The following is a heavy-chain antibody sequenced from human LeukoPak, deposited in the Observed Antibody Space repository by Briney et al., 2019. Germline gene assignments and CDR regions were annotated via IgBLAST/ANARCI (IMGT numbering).Heavy chain of an antibody. CDR3: ARADYDFWSGYYDY. J-gene: IGHJ4*02. CDR1: GYTFTGYY. Sequence: VASVKVSCKASGYTFTGYYMHWVRQAPGQGPEWMGWINPNSGGTNYAQKFQGRVTMTRDTSISTAYMELSRLRSDDTAVYYCARADYDFWSGYYDYWGQGTLVTVSS. CDR2: INPNSGGT. V-gene: IGHV1-2*02. D-gene: IGHD3-3*01.